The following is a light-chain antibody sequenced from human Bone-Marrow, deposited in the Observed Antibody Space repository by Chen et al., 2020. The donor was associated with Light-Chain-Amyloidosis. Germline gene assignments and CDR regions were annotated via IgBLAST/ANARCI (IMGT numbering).Light chain of an antibody. Sequence: QSALTQPASVSGSPGQSITISCTGTSSYVGGDNHVSWYQQHPDKAPNLMIYEVTNRPSWVPDRFSGSKSDNTASLTISGLQTEDEADYFCSSYTITNTLVFGSGTRVTVL. CDR2: EVT. CDR3: SSYTITNTLV. CDR1: SSYVGGDNH. J-gene: IGLJ1*01. V-gene: IGLV2-14*01.